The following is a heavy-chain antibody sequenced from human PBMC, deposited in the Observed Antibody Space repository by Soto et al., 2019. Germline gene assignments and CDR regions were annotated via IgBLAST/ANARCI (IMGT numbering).Heavy chain of an antibody. D-gene: IGHD2-21*02. Sequence: SETLSLTCTVSGDSISTNSYSWGWIRQPPGQGLEWIGLFYYSGSTHYNPSLKSRLTVSVDTSKNQFSLKLNSVTAADTAVYYCARDLWGYCGTDCYPLDVWGQGTTVTVSS. J-gene: IGHJ6*02. CDR1: GDSISTNSYS. V-gene: IGHV4-39*07. CDR2: FYYSGST. CDR3: ARDLWGYCGTDCYPLDV.